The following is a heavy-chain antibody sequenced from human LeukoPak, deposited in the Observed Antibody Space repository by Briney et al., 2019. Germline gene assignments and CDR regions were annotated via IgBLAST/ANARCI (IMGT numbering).Heavy chain of an antibody. J-gene: IGHJ4*02. CDR2: SHTGGSI. CDR1: GFTISGFY. Sequence: NPSETLSLTCSVSGFTISGFYWNWIRQPPRKGLEWVGYSHTGGSISSNPSLNSRVAFSMDASKNQDSLRLNAVTATDTAVYYGARRRGGFGEGEFDYWGQGIPVTVST. V-gene: IGHV4-4*08. D-gene: IGHD3-10*01. CDR3: ARRRGGFGEGEFDY.